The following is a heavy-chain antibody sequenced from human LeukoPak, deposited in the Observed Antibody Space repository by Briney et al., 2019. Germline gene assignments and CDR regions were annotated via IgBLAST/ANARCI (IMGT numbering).Heavy chain of an antibody. Sequence: PGRSLRLSCAASGLTFYDYAMHWVRQAPGKGLEWVSGITWNSGSIAYADSVKGRFTISRDNANNSLYLQVNSLRSEDTALYYCAAGAGITRYWGQGTLVTVSS. CDR2: ITWNSGSI. CDR1: GLTFYDYA. J-gene: IGHJ4*02. D-gene: IGHD3-10*01. V-gene: IGHV3-9*01. CDR3: AAGAGITRY.